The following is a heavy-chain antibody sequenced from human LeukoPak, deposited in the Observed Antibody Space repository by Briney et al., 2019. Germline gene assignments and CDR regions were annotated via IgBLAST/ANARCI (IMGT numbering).Heavy chain of an antibody. CDR2: IYYSGST. Sequence: KPSETLSLTCTVSGGSISSYYRSWIRQPPGKGLEWIGYIYYSGSTNYNPSLKSRVTISVDTSKNQFSLKLSSVTAADTAVYYCARPGMSDAFDIWGQGTMVTVSS. D-gene: IGHD1-14*01. CDR3: ARPGMSDAFDI. J-gene: IGHJ3*02. V-gene: IGHV4-59*08. CDR1: GGSISSYY.